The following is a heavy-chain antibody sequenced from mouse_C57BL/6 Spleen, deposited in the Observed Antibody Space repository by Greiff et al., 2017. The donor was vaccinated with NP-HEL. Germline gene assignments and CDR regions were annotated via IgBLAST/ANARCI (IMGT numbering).Heavy chain of an antibody. Sequence: EVQLVESGGGLVQPKGSLKLSCAASGFTFHTYAMHWVRQAPGTGLEWVARIRSKSSNYATYYADSVKDRFTISRDDSQSMLYLQMNNLKTEDTAMYYCVRDLYYYGSSGWFAYWGQGTLVTVSA. J-gene: IGHJ3*01. CDR2: IRSKSSNYAT. CDR1: GFTFHTYA. D-gene: IGHD1-1*01. CDR3: VRDLYYYGSSGWFAY. V-gene: IGHV10-3*01.